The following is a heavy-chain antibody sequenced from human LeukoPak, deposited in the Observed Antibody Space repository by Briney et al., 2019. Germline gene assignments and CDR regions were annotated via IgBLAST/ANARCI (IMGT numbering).Heavy chain of an antibody. CDR3: AKVGDGYNQRYYFDY. V-gene: IGHV4-59*12. D-gene: IGHD5-24*01. CDR2: IYYGWSA. Sequence: SETLSLTCTVAGASISRYYWSWIRQPPGKGLEWIGHIYYGWSANNNHTLRSRVPITLDTSKTQFSLNLTSVTAADTAVYYCAKVGDGYNQRYYFDYWGQGILV. CDR1: GASISRYY. J-gene: IGHJ4*02.